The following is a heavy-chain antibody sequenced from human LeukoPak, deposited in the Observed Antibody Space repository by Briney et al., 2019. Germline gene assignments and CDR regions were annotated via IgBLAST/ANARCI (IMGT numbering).Heavy chain of an antibody. V-gene: IGHV4-34*01. J-gene: IGHJ6*03. CDR2: INHSGST. CDR3: ARAVEFYYYYYYMDV. CDR1: GGSFSGYY. Sequence: PSETLSLTCAVYGGSFSGYYWSWIRQPPGKGLEWIGEINHSGSTNYNPSLKSRVTISVDTSKNQFSLKLSSVTAADTAVYYCARAVEFYYYYYYMDVWGKGTTVTVSS.